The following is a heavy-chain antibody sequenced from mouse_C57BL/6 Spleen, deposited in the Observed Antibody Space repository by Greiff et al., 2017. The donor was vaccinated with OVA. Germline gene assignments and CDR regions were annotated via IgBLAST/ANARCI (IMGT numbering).Heavy chain of an antibody. D-gene: IGHD1-2*01. CDR2: IDPETGGT. Sequence: VQLQQSGAELVRPGASVTLSCKASGYTFTDYEMHWVKQTPVHGLEWIGAIDPETGGTAYNQKFKGKAILTADKSSSTAYMELRSLTSEDSAVYYCTRRSNYGYYYAMDYWGQGTSVTVSS. CDR1: GYTFTDYE. V-gene: IGHV1-15*01. J-gene: IGHJ4*01. CDR3: TRRSNYGYYYAMDY.